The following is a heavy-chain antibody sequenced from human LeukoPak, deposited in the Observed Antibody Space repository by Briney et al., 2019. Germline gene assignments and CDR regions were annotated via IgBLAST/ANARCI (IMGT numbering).Heavy chain of an antibody. Sequence: GGPLRLSCAASGFTFSDYYMSWIRQAPGKGLEWVSYISSSGSTIYYADSVKGRFTISRDNAKNSLYLQMNSLRAEDTAVYYCARATYYYGPAPSFYGMDVWGQGTTVTVSS. CDR1: GFTFSDYY. V-gene: IGHV3-11*01. CDR2: ISSSGSTI. D-gene: IGHD3-10*01. CDR3: ARATYYYGPAPSFYGMDV. J-gene: IGHJ6*02.